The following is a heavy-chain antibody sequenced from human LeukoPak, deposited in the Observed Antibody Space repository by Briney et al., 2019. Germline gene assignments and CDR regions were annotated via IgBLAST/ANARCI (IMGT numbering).Heavy chain of an antibody. CDR3: TTNPIGGFDY. V-gene: IGHV3-74*01. CDR1: GFTFSRYL. CDR2: INSDVSST. J-gene: IGHJ4*02. D-gene: IGHD3-3*01. Sequence: GGSLRLSGAASGFTFSRYLMHWVRQAPGKGLVWVSRINSDVSSTSYADSVKGRFTISRDNAKNTLYVQMNSLRAEDTAVYYCTTNPIGGFDYWGQGTLVTVSS.